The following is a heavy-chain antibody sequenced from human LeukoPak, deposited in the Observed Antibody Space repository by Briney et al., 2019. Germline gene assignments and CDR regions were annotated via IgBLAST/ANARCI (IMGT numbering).Heavy chain of an antibody. Sequence: SQTLSLTCTVSGGSISSYYWSWIRQPPGKGLEWIGYIYYSGSTNYNPSLKSRVTISVDTSKNQFSLKLSSVTAADTAVYYCARDRGFLEWYRNAFDIWGQGTMVTVSS. V-gene: IGHV4-59*01. J-gene: IGHJ3*02. CDR3: ARDRGFLEWYRNAFDI. CDR2: IYYSGST. D-gene: IGHD3-3*01. CDR1: GGSISSYY.